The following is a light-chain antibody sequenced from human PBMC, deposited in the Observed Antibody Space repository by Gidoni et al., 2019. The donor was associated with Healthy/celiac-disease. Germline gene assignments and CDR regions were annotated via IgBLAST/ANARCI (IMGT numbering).Light chain of an antibody. Sequence: QSVLTQPPSVSGAPGQRVTISGTGSSSNTGAGYDVPWYQQLPGTAPKLLIYGNSNRPSGVPDRFSGSKSGTSASLAITGLQAEDEADYYCQSYDSSLSGSEVFGGGTKLTVL. J-gene: IGLJ2*01. CDR2: GNS. CDR1: SSNTGAGYD. V-gene: IGLV1-40*01. CDR3: QSYDSSLSGSEV.